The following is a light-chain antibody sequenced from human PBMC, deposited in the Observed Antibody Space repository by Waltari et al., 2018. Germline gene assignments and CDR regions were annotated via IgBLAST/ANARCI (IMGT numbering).Light chain of an antibody. V-gene: IGKV1-17*01. Sequence: DIQMTQSPSSLSASVGDKVTITCRASQDISDTLAWYQQKPGKAPKGLIYAASNLQSGVPSRFSGSGSGTDFTLTINSLQPEDFAVYFCQQRKSYPRTFGQGTKVEIK. J-gene: IGKJ1*01. CDR3: QQRKSYPRT. CDR2: AAS. CDR1: QDISDT.